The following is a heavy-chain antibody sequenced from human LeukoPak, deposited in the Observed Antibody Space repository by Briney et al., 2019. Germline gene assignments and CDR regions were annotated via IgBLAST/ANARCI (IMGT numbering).Heavy chain of an antibody. Sequence: GGSLRLSCSASGFTVSNNYMTWVRQAPGKGLEWVSTIYSNGDTYYPDSVRGGFTISRDNSQNTFYLQMNSLRAGDTALYYCARAAPYYMVVWGKGTTVTVSS. CDR3: ARAAPYYMVV. CDR1: GFTVSNNY. V-gene: IGHV3-53*01. CDR2: IYSNGDT. J-gene: IGHJ6*03.